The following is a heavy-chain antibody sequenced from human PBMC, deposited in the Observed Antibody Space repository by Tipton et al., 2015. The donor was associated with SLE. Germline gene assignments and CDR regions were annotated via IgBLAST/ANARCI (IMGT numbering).Heavy chain of an antibody. V-gene: IGHV4-34*01. J-gene: IGHJ4*02. CDR2: FNHSGRP. D-gene: IGHD5-24*01. CDR1: GGSISSYY. Sequence: TLSLTCTVSGGSISSYYCSWIRQPPGRGLGWIGEFNHSGRPNNNPALTNRVTIAEDTATNQFSLKLIYVTAADTAVYYCSRGMATKPLGYWGQGTLVTVSS. CDR3: SRGMATKPLGY.